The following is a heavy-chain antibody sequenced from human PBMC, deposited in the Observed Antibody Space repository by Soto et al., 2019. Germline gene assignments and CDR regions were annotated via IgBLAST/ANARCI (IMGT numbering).Heavy chain of an antibody. CDR2: TKQDGSEE. V-gene: IGHV3-7*04. CDR3: ARGAFPIWGSYPLDY. D-gene: IGHD3-16*02. CDR1: GFTFSNYW. Sequence: EVQLVESGGGLVLPGGSLRLSCAASGFTFSNYWMTWVRQAPGKGLEWVANTKQDGSEERYVDSVKGRFTISRDNAKNSLYLQMDSLRAEDTALYYCARGAFPIWGSYPLDYWGQGTVVTVSS. J-gene: IGHJ4*01.